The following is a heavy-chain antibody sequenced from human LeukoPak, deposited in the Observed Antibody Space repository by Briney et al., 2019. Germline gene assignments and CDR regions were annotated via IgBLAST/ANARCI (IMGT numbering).Heavy chain of an antibody. CDR3: AKDSSSGWSRFRY. D-gene: IGHD6-19*01. CDR1: GFTFSSYA. CDR2: ISSSGGST. J-gene: IGHJ4*02. V-gene: IGHV3-23*01. Sequence: GGSLRLSCAAPGFTFSSYAMNWVRQAPGKGLEWVSGISSSGGSTYYADSVKGRFTISRDNSKNTLYLQMNSLRAEDTAVYYCAKDSSSGWSRFRYWGQGTLVTVSS.